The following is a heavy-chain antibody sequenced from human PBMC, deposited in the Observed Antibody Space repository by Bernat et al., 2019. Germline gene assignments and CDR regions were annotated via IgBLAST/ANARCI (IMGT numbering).Heavy chain of an antibody. CDR3: AKDQGDYGDYFFDY. J-gene: IGHJ4*02. V-gene: IGHV3-30*18. D-gene: IGHD4-17*01. CDR1: GFTFSSYG. CDR2: ISYDGSNK. Sequence: QVQLVESGGGVVQPGRSLRLSCAASGFTFSSYGMHWVRQAPGKGLEWVAVISYDGSNKYYVDSVKGRFTISRDNSKNTLYLQMNSLRAEDTAVYYCAKDQGDYGDYFFDYWGQGTLVTVSS.